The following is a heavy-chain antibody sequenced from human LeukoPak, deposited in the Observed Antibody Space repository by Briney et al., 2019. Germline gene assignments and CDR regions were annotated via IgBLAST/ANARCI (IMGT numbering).Heavy chain of an antibody. Sequence: GGSLRLSCAASGFTFSSYEMNWVRQAPGKGLEWVSYISSSGSTIYYADSVKGRFTISRDNAKNSLYLQMNSLRAEDTAVYYCARDHPPGGWPYYYYYGMDVWGQGTMVTVSS. CDR3: ARDHPPGGWPYYYYYGMDV. J-gene: IGHJ6*02. CDR2: ISSSGSTI. V-gene: IGHV3-48*03. D-gene: IGHD6-19*01. CDR1: GFTFSSYE.